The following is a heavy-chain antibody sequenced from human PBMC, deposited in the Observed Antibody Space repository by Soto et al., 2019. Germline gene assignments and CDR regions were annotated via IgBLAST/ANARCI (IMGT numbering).Heavy chain of an antibody. CDR1: AYSFTTYH. CDR3: ARGDIVLVPAYEGNWFDP. J-gene: IGHJ5*02. Sequence: ASVKVSCKASAYSFTTYHIHWVRQAPGQGLEWMGLINPDAGATNYAQRFQGRLRLTRDTSTSTVYMELRSLRFDDTAVYYCARGDIVLVPAYEGNWFDPWGQRTVVTVSS. D-gene: IGHD2-2*01. V-gene: IGHV1-46*01. CDR2: INPDAGAT.